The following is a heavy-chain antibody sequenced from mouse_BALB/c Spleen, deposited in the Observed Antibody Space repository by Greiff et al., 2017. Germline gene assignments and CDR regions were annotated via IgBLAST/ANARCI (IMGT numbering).Heavy chain of an antibody. CDR2: ISSGSSTI. CDR1: GFTFSSFG. Sequence: EVQRVESGGGLVQPGGSRKLSCAASGFTFSSFGMHWVRQAPEKGLEWVAYISSGSSTIYYADTVKGRFTISRDNPKNTLFLQMTSLRSEDTAMYYCARGYFDVWGAGTTVTVSS. J-gene: IGHJ1*01. CDR3: ARGYFDV. V-gene: IGHV5-17*02.